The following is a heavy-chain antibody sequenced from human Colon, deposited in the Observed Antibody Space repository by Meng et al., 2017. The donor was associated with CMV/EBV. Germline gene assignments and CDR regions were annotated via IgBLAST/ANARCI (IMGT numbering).Heavy chain of an antibody. J-gene: IGHJ5*02. CDR1: GFTFSSYD. Sequence: GGSLRLSCAASGFTFSSYDMHWVRQATGKGLEWVSAIGTAGTIYYADSVKGRFTIFRDNAKNSLHLQMNSLRADDTAVYYCARDLQLSTWGQGTLVTVSS. CDR2: IGTAGTI. CDR3: ARDLQLST. V-gene: IGHV3-13*01. D-gene: IGHD5-18*01.